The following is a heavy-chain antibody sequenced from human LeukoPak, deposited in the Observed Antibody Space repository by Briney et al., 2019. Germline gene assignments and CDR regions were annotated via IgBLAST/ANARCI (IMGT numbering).Heavy chain of an antibody. J-gene: IGHJ4*02. CDR1: GGTFSSYA. CDR2: FDPEDGET. CDR3: ATDRRGAVAGTSQFDY. V-gene: IGHV1-24*01. D-gene: IGHD6-19*01. Sequence: ASVKVSCKASGGTFSSYAISWVRQAPGKGLEWMGGFDPEDGETIYAQKFQGRVTMTEDTSTDTAYMELSSLRSEDTAVYYCATDRRGAVAGTSQFDYWGQGTLVTVSS.